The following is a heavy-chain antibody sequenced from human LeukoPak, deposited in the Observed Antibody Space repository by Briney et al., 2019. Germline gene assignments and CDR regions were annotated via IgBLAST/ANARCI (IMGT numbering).Heavy chain of an antibody. J-gene: IGHJ4*02. CDR3: ASNLYGSGNYFAY. D-gene: IGHD3-10*01. CDR2: IYHSGIT. Sequence: SETLSLTCSVSGYSISSGYYWGWIRQPPGKGLEWISIIYHSGITYYNPSLKSRVTISVDTSKNQFSLKLSSVTAADTAVYYCASNLYGSGNYFAYWGRGTLVTVSS. V-gene: IGHV4-38-2*02. CDR1: GYSISSGYY.